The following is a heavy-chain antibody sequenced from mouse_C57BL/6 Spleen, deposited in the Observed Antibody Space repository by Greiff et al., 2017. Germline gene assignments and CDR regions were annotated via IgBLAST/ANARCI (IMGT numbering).Heavy chain of an antibody. J-gene: IGHJ4*01. Sequence: EVQLQQSGPELVKPGASVKISCKASGYSFTDYNMNWVKQSNGKSLEWIGVINPNYGTTSYNQKFKGKATLTVDQSSSTAYMQLNSLTSEDSAVYYCAILYDEGGYYAMDYWGQGTSVTVSS. CDR3: AILYDEGGYYAMDY. CDR1: GYSFTDYN. D-gene: IGHD2-12*01. CDR2: INPNYGTT. V-gene: IGHV1-39*01.